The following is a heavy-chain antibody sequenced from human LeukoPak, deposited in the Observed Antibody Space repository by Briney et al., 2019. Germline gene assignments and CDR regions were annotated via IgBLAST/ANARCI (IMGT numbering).Heavy chain of an antibody. Sequence: ASVKVSCKASGYTFTGYYMHWVRQAPGQGLEWIGWINPNSGGTNYAQKFQGRVTMTRDTSISTAYMELSRLRSDDTAVYYCARTYSSSWYIIWYFDLWGRGTLVTVSS. J-gene: IGHJ2*01. CDR1: GYTFTGYY. CDR2: INPNSGGT. CDR3: ARTYSSSWYIIWYFDL. D-gene: IGHD6-13*01. V-gene: IGHV1-2*02.